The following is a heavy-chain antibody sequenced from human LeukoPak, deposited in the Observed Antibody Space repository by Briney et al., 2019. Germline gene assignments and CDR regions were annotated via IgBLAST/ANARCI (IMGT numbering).Heavy chain of an antibody. V-gene: IGHV4-39*07. D-gene: IGHD3-3*01. CDR3: ASATYYDFWSGPPYYYYYMDV. Sequence: SETLSLTCTVSGGSINSSSYYRGWIRQPPGKGLEWIGSIYYSGTTNYNPSLKSRVTISVDTSKTQFSLKLSSVTAADTAVYYCASATYYDFWSGPPYYYYYMDVWGKGTTVTVSS. J-gene: IGHJ6*03. CDR2: IYYSGTT. CDR1: GGSINSSSYY.